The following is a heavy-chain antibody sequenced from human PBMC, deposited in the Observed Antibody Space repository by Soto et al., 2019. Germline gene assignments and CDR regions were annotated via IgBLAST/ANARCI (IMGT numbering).Heavy chain of an antibody. CDR3: ARDRARYYYDSSGYNPFDY. V-gene: IGHV3-33*01. D-gene: IGHD3-22*01. J-gene: IGHJ4*02. CDR1: GFTFSSYG. Sequence: GGSLRLSCAASGFTFSSYGMHWVRQAPGKGLEWVAVIWYDGSNKYYADSVKGRFTISRDNSKNKLYLQMNSLRAEDTAVYYCARDRARYYYDSSGYNPFDYWGQGTLVTVSS. CDR2: IWYDGSNK.